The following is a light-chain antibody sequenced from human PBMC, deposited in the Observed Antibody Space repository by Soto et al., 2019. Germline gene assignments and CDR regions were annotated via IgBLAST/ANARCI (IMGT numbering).Light chain of an antibody. Sequence: QSALTQPPSASGSPGQSVTISCTGTSSDVGDYNYVSWYQHHPGKAPKLIIYEVSNRPSGVPDRFSGSKSGNTASLTVSGLQAEDEADYYCSSYAGSNNFGVFGGGTKLTVL. CDR1: SSDVGDYNY. CDR3: SSYAGSNNFGV. CDR2: EVS. J-gene: IGLJ2*01. V-gene: IGLV2-8*01.